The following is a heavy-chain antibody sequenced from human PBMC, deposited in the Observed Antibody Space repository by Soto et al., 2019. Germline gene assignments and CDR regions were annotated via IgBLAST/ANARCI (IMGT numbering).Heavy chain of an antibody. J-gene: IGHJ4*02. CDR1: GFTFSNAW. CDR3: AKDRSGPLDDY. Sequence: GGSLRLSCAASGFTFSNAWMSWVRQAPGKGLEWVGRIKSKTDGGTTDYAAPVKGRFTISRDDSKNTLYLQMNSLRAEDTAVYYCAKDRSGPLDDYWGQGTLVTVSS. D-gene: IGHD6-19*01. CDR2: IKSKTDGGTT. V-gene: IGHV3-15*01.